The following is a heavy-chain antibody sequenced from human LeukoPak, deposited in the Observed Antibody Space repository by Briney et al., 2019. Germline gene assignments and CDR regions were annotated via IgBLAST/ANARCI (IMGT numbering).Heavy chain of an antibody. D-gene: IGHD2-2*01. Sequence: GGSLRLSCAASGFTFSSYGMHWVRQAPGKGLEWVAVIWYDGSNKYYADSVKGRFTISRDNSKNTLYLQMNSPRAEDTAVYYCSKDPPSDQGFDYWGQGTLVTVSS. J-gene: IGHJ4*02. CDR2: IWYDGSNK. CDR3: SKDPPSDQGFDY. V-gene: IGHV3-33*06. CDR1: GFTFSSYG.